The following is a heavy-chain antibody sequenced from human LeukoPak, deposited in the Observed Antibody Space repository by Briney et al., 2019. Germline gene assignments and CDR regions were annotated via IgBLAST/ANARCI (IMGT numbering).Heavy chain of an antibody. CDR1: GGSISETTYY. V-gene: IGHV4-39*01. CDR2: ILYSGTT. D-gene: IGHD2-21*02. Sequence: SETLSLTCSVSGGSISETTYYWGWIRQPPGKGLEWIGSILYSGTTYYNPSLKSRVTISVDTSNNQFSLKLSSVTAADTAVYFCARHVTSFHIWGQGTMVTVSS. CDR3: ARHVTSFHI. J-gene: IGHJ3*02.